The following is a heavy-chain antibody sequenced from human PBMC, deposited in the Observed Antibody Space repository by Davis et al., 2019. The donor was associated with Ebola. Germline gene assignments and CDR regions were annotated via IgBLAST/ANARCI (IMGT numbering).Heavy chain of an antibody. V-gene: IGHV1-3*01. D-gene: IGHD2/OR15-2a*01. CDR1: GYIFTSYA. CDR2: INAGNGDT. J-gene: IGHJ4*02. CDR3: ARAASSMASSWN. Sequence: ASVKVSCKASGYIFTSYAIHWVRQAPGQRLEWMGWINAGNGDTKYSQKFRGRVTITRDTSASTSYMELSSLRSEDTAVFYCARAASSMASSWNWGQGTLVTVSS.